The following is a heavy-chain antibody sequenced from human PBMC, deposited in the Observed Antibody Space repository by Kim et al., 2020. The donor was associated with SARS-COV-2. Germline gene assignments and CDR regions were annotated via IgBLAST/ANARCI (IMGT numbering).Heavy chain of an antibody. CDR3: AREGDGY. J-gene: IGHJ4*02. V-gene: IGHV4-4*02. CDR2: HSGST. Sequence: HSGSTNYNPSLKSRVTISVDKSKNQFSLKLSSVTAADTAVYYCAREGDGYWGQGTLVTVSS. D-gene: IGHD2-21*01.